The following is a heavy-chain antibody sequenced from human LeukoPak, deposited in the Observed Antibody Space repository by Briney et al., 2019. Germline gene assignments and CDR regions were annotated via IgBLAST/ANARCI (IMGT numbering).Heavy chain of an antibody. D-gene: IGHD6-19*01. J-gene: IGHJ4*02. CDR3: ARGPGGTYSSGWYVRRYFDY. V-gene: IGHV4-39*07. Sequence: SETLPLTCTVSVGSISSSSYYWGGLRQPPGKGLEWIGSIYYSGSTNYNPSLKSRVTISVDTSKNQFSLKLSSVTAADTAVYYCARGPGGTYSSGWYVRRYFDYWGQGTLVTVSS. CDR1: VGSISSSSYY. CDR2: IYYSGST.